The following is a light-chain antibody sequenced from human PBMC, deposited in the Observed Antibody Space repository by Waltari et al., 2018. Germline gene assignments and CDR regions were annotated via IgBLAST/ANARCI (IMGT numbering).Light chain of an antibody. CDR2: AAY. Sequence: QSALTQPASVSGSLGQSITISCTGTTGDVGTYNLVSWYQHRPGKAPKLMVYAAYKRTSGVSSRFSVSKSGNTASLTISGLQAEDEADYYCCSYAGSDTFEVIFGGGTKVTVL. J-gene: IGLJ2*01. CDR3: CSYAGSDTFEVI. V-gene: IGLV2-23*02. CDR1: TGDVGTYNL.